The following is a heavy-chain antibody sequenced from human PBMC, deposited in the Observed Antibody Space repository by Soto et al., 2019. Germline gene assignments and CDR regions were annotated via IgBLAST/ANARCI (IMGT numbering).Heavy chain of an antibody. V-gene: IGHV5-51*01. CDR3: ARHDICSTPVCHNWFDP. J-gene: IGHJ5*02. D-gene: IGHD2-2*01. CDR1: GYSFTNYW. CDR2: IYPGDSNT. Sequence: GESLKISCKGSGYSFTNYWIGWLRQMPGKGLEWMGSIYPGDSNTRYSPSFQGQVTISAAKSITTAYLQWSSLKASDTAIYYCARHDICSTPVCHNWFDPWGQGTLVTVSS.